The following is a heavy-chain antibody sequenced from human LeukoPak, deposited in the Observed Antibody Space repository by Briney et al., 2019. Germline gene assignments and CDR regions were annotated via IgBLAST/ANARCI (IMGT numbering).Heavy chain of an antibody. J-gene: IGHJ4*02. D-gene: IGHD5-18*01. CDR1: GYTCTSYY. CDR2: INPSGGST. V-gene: IGHV1-46*01. Sequence: ASVKVSCKASGYTCTSYYIHWVRQAPGQGLEWMGIINPSGGSTTYAQRFQGRVTMTRETSTSTVYMELSSLRSEDTAVYYCARWDEYSYGQPQGGSLDYWGQGTLVTVSS. CDR3: ARWDEYSYGQPQGGSLDY.